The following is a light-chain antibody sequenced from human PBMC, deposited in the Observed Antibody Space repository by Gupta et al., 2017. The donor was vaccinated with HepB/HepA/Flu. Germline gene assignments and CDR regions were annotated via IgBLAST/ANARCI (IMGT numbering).Light chain of an antibody. CDR1: SPNIGNKA. CDR3: AGWDDSLNGWV. J-gene: IGLJ3*02. V-gene: IGLV1-36*01. Sequence: QSVLTQPPSVSDAPRPRVTISCFGSSPNIGNKAVHWYQQLPGKAPKLLIYYDDLLPSGVSDRFSGSKSGTSASLAISGLQSEDEADYYCAGWDDSLNGWVFGGGTKLTVL. CDR2: YDD.